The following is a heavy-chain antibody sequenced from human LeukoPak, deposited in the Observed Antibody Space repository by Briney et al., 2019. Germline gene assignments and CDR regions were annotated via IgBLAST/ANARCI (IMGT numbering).Heavy chain of an antibody. CDR1: GYTFTSYA. J-gene: IGHJ6*02. Sequence: ASVKVSCKASGYTFTSYAMNWVRQAPGQGLEWMGWISCYNGNSKSSEKFQGRVTMTIETSTSTVYMELRTLKNDDTGVYYCARDAGDGMDVWGLGTTVIVSS. CDR2: ISCYNGNS. CDR3: ARDAGDGMDV. V-gene: IGHV1-18*01.